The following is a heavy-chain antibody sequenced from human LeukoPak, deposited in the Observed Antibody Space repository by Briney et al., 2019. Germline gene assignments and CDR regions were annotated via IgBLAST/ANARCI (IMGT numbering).Heavy chain of an antibody. D-gene: IGHD6-19*01. J-gene: IGHJ4*02. CDR2: ISADNGNT. V-gene: IGHV1-18*04. Sequence: RWASVKVSCKASGYTFTSYGISWVRQAPGQGLEWMGWISADNGNTNYAQKFQGRVTMTTETSTSTAYMELRSLRSDDTAVYYCARDPPQYSSGWYSFDHWRQGPLVTVSS. CDR3: ARDPPQYSSGWYSFDH. CDR1: GYTFTSYG.